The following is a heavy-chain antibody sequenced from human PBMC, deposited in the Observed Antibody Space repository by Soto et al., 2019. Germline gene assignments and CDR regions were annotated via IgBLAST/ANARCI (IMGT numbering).Heavy chain of an antibody. CDR1: GASISNYF. Sequence: QVQLQESGPGLVKPSETLSLTCTVSGASISNYFWSWIRQSPGKGLEWIGYILDSERTVYSPSLRSRVTISLDTSKNQVSLRLNSVTAADTAVYYCAYSRAHWNPLFNPWGQGKLVTVSS. CDR3: AYSRAHWNPLFNP. D-gene: IGHD1-1*01. V-gene: IGHV4-59*08. J-gene: IGHJ5*02. CDR2: ILDSERT.